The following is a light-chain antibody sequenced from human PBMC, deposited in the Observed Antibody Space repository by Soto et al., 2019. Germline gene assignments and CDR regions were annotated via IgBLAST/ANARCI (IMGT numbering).Light chain of an antibody. V-gene: IGKV3-11*01. Sequence: EIVLTQSPATLSLSPGERATLSCRASQSVSSYLAWYQQKPGQAPRLLIYDASNRATGIPARFSGSGSGTDFPLPISSLEPEDFAVHYCQQRSNWLTFGGGTKVEIK. CDR2: DAS. CDR3: QQRSNWLT. J-gene: IGKJ4*01. CDR1: QSVSSY.